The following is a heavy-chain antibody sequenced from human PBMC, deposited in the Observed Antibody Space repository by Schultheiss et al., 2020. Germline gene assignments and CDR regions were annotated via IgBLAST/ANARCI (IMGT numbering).Heavy chain of an antibody. V-gene: IGHV3-11*05. Sequence: GGSLRLSCAASGFTFSDYYMSWIRQAPGKGLEWVSHISSSSSYTNYADSVKGRFTISRDNAKNSLYLQMNSLRAEDTAVYYCARAGCSSTSCYSDFDYWGQGTLVTVSS. CDR3: ARAGCSSTSCYSDFDY. J-gene: IGHJ4*02. D-gene: IGHD2-2*01. CDR2: ISSSSSYT. CDR1: GFTFSDYY.